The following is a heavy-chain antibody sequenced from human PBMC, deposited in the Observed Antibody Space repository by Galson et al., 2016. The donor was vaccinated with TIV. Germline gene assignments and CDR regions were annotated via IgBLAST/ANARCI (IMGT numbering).Heavy chain of an antibody. CDR3: AKTGPLYFES. J-gene: IGHJ4*02. CDR1: GFTFSTYW. Sequence: SLRLSCAASGFTFSTYWMTWVRQAAGTGLEAVSAIGTTDRYTYYTDSVKGRFTISRDNSKNTVYLQMNSLRAEDTAVYYCAKTGPLYFESWGQGILVTVSS. V-gene: IGHV3-23*05. CDR2: IGTTDRYT.